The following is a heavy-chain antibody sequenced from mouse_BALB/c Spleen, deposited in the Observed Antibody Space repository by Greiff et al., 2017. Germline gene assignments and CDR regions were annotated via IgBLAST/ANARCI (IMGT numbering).Heavy chain of an antibody. D-gene: IGHD1-1*01. CDR2: ISTYYGDA. CDR3: ARPLLAGAMDY. Sequence: QVQLKESGAELVRPGVSVKISCKGSGYTFTDYAMHWVKQSHAKSLEWIGVISTYYGDASYNQKFKGKATMTVDKSSSTAYMELARLTSEDSAIYYCARPLLAGAMDYWGQGTSVTVSS. CDR1: GYTFTDYA. J-gene: IGHJ4*01. V-gene: IGHV1S137*01.